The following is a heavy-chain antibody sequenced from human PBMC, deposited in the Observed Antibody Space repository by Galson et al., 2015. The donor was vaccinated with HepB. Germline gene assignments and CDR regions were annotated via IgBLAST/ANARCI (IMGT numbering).Heavy chain of an antibody. D-gene: IGHD4-17*01. V-gene: IGHV4-34*01. J-gene: IGHJ6*02. CDR2: INHSGST. Sequence: LSLTCAVYGGSFSGSYWSWIRQPPGKGLEWIGEINHSGSTNYNPSLKSRVTISVDTSKNQFSLKLSSVTAADTAVYYCARGLYGMQARRYYYYGMDVWGQGTTVTVSS. CDR3: ARGLYGMQARRYYYYGMDV. CDR1: GGSFSGSY.